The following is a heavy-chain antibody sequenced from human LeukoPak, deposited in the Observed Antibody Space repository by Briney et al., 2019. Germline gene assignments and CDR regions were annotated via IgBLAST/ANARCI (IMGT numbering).Heavy chain of an antibody. D-gene: IGHD2-2*03. CDR2: FDPEDGET. CDR1: GYTLTKLS. V-gene: IGHV1-24*01. CDR3: TCGYCSSTSCYSWFDP. J-gene: IGHJ5*02. Sequence: ASVKVSCKVSGYTLTKLSMHWVRQAPGKGLEGMGVFDPEDGETIYAQKFQGRVTMTEDTSTDTAYMELSSLRSEDTAVYYCTCGYCSSTSCYSWFDPWGQGTLVTVSS.